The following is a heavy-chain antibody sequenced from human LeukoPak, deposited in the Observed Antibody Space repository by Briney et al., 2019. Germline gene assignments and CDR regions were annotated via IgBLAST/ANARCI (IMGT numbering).Heavy chain of an antibody. CDR1: GFTFSSYG. D-gene: IGHD3-22*01. Sequence: GGSLRLSCAASGFTFSSYGMHWVRQAPGKGLEWVAFIRYDGSNKYYADSVKGRFTISRDNAKNSLYLQMNSLRAEDTAVYHCARIYDSSGYPDDAFDIWGQGTMVTVSS. CDR2: IRYDGSNK. J-gene: IGHJ3*02. V-gene: IGHV3-30*02. CDR3: ARIYDSSGYPDDAFDI.